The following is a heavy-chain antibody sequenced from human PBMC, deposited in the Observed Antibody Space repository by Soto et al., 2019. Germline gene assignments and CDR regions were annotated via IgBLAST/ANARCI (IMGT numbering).Heavy chain of an antibody. V-gene: IGHV1-24*01. J-gene: IGHJ4*02. Sequence: ASVKVSCKVSGYTLTELSMHWVRQAPGKGLEWMGGFDPEDGETIYAQKFQGRVTMTEDTSTDTAYMELSSLRSEDTAVYYCATDLSGSYSGGYWGQGTLVTVSS. CDR1: GYTLTELS. D-gene: IGHD1-26*01. CDR3: ATDLSGSYSGGY. CDR2: FDPEDGET.